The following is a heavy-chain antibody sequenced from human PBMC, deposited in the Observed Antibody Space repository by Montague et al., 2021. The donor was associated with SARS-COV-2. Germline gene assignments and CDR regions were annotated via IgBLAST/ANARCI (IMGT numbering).Heavy chain of an antibody. D-gene: IGHD3-10*01. CDR1: GGSVSSDTHN. V-gene: IGHV4-39*01. Sequence: SETLSLTCTVSGGSVSSDTHNWAWIRQPPGKGLEWIASIFYKGNTYYNPSLRSRFTISINTSKNQFFLRVASVTAADTAVYTCARHYYPAINRGTRGLTWFDPWGQGILVTVSS. CDR3: ARHYYPAINRGTRGLTWFDP. CDR2: IFYKGNT. J-gene: IGHJ5*02.